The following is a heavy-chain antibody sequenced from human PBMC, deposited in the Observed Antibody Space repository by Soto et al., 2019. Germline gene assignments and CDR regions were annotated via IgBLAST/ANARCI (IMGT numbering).Heavy chain of an antibody. J-gene: IGHJ4*02. CDR3: ASGAAAGTSFDY. V-gene: IGHV3-30*04. Sequence: GGSLRLSCAASGFTFSSYAMHWVRQAPGKGLEWVAVISYDGSNKSYADSGKGRFTISRDNSKNTLYLQMNSLGAEDTAVYYCASGAAAGTSFDYWGQGTLVTVSS. D-gene: IGHD6-13*01. CDR1: GFTFSSYA. CDR2: ISYDGSNK.